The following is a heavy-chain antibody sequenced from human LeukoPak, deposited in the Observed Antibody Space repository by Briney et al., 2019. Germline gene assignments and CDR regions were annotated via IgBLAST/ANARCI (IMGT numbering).Heavy chain of an antibody. V-gene: IGHV3-48*04. J-gene: IGHJ4*02. D-gene: IGHD3-10*01. CDR3: ASPYGSGSYYKDY. CDR1: GFTFSSYS. Sequence: GGSLRLSCAASGFTFSSYSMNWVRQAPGKGLEWVSYISSSGSTKYYADSVKGRFTISRDNAKNSLYLQMNSLRAEDTAVYYCASPYGSGSYYKDYWGQGTLVTVSS. CDR2: ISSSGSTK.